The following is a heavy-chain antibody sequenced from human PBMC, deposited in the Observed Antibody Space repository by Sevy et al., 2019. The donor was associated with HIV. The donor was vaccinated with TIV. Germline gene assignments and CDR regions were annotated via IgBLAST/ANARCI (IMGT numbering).Heavy chain of an antibody. CDR1: GFTVSSNY. Sequence: GGSLRLSCAASGFTVSSNYMSWVRQAPGKGLEWVSVIYSGGSTYYADSVKGRFTISRDNSKNTLYLQMNSLRAEDTAVDYCARGGLAIPSAMGYWGQGTLVTVSS. CDR2: IYSGGST. J-gene: IGHJ4*02. CDR3: ARGGLAIPSAMGY. D-gene: IGHD2-2*01. V-gene: IGHV3-53*01.